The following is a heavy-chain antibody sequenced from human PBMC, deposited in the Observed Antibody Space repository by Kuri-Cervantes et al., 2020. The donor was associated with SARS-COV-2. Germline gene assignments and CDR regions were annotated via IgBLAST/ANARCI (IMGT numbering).Heavy chain of an antibody. CDR2: ISYDGSNK. CDR3: ASGWKYFDY. J-gene: IGHJ4*02. D-gene: IGHD1-1*01. V-gene: IGHV3-30*04. Sequence: GGSLRLSCAASGFTFSSYAMHWVRQAPGKGLEWVAVISYDGSNKYYADSVKGRFTISRDNAKNSLYLQMNSLRAEDTAVYYCASGWKYFDYWGQGTLVTVSS. CDR1: GFTFSSYA.